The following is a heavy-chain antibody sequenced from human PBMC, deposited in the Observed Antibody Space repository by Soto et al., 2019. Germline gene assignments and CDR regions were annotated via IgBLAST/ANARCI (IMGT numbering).Heavy chain of an antibody. J-gene: IGHJ3*02. CDR1: GSTFSSYS. D-gene: IGHD2-15*01. CDR3: ARDALRSLNAFDI. V-gene: IGHV3-21*01. CDR2: ISSSSSYI. Sequence: GGSLRLSCAASGSTFSSYSMNWVRQAPGKGLEWVSSISSSSSYIYYADSVKGRFTISRDNAKNSLYLQMNSLRAEDTAVYYCARDALRSLNAFDIWGQGTMVTVSS.